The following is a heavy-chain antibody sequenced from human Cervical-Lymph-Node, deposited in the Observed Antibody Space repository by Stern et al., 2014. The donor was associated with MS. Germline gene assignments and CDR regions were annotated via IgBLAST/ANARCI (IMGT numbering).Heavy chain of an antibody. D-gene: IGHD1-26*01. CDR2: IIPIFGAP. V-gene: IGHV1-69*01. CDR3: AKGRGSYWFFDL. J-gene: IGHJ2*01. Sequence: VQLVESGGEVKKPGSSVKVSCMASGGSFNNHAVSWVRQAPGQGLEWMGGIIPIFGAPDYAQKFQGRVNITADESTSTVYMEFSSLRSEDTAMYYCAKGRGSYWFFDLWGRGTLVIVSS. CDR1: GGSFNNHA.